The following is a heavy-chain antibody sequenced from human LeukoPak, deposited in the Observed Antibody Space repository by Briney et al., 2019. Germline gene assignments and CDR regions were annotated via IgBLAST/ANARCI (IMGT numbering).Heavy chain of an antibody. CDR1: GGTFNTYA. Sequence: SVKVSCKTSGGTFNTYALTWVRQAPGQGLEWMGGVIPISGVITYARKFQGRVTITTDASTSTAYMALGSLRFEDTAIYYCPRMYDYSFGFNAFDIRGQGTKVTISS. CDR2: VIPISGVI. D-gene: IGHD4-11*01. V-gene: IGHV1-69*05. CDR3: PRMYDYSFGFNAFDI. J-gene: IGHJ3*02.